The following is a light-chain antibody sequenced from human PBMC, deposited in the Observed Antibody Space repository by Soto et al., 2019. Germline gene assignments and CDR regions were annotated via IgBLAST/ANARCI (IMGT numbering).Light chain of an antibody. CDR1: QSVRSF. CDR3: QQRSDWPRIT. CDR2: DAL. V-gene: IGKV3-11*01. Sequence: EIVLTQSPATLSLSPGETATLSCRASQSVRSFLAWYQQKAGQAPRLLIYDALNRATGIPARFSGSGSGTDFTLTISSLEPEDFAVYYCQQRSDWPRITFGQGTRLEIK. J-gene: IGKJ5*01.